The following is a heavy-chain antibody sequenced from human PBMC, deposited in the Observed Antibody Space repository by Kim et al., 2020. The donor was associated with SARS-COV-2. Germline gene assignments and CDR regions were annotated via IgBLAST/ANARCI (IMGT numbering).Heavy chain of an antibody. CDR3: VRDRKGGAFDF. D-gene: IGHD3-16*01. V-gene: IGHV3-48*01. CDR2: ITKTTSAI. J-gene: IGHJ3*01. CDR1: GFTFSAYD. Sequence: GGSLRLSCATSGFTFSAYDMNWVRQPPGKGLEWLSFITKTTSAIYYADSVKGRFTTSRDNGKNSLYLQMSSLTAEDTAVYFCVRDRKGGAFDFCGEGTLVTVSS.